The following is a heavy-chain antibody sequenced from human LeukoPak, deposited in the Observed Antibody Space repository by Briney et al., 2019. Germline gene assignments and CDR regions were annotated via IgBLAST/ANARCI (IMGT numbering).Heavy chain of an antibody. CDR1: GGTFSSYA. D-gene: IGHD4-11*01. V-gene: IGHV1-69*13. Sequence: GASVKVSCKTSGGTFSSYAISWVRQAPGQGLEWMGGIIPIFGTANYAQKFQGRVTITADESTSTAYMELSSLRSEDTAVYYCAIIEGRAVTTVVYWGQGTLVTVSS. CDR2: IIPIFGTA. CDR3: AIIEGRAVTTVVY. J-gene: IGHJ4*02.